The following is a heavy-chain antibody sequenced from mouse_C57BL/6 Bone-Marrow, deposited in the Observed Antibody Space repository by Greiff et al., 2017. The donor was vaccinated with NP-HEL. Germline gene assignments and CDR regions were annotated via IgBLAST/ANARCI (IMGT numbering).Heavy chain of an antibody. J-gene: IGHJ2*01. Sequence: VKLMESGPELVKPGASVKISCKASGYSFTSYYIHWVKQRPGQGLEWIGWIYPGSGNTKYNEKFKGKATLTADTSSSTAYMQLSSLTSEDSAVYYCARRRYGWLRGVFDYWGQGTTLTVSS. V-gene: IGHV1-66*01. CDR2: IYPGSGNT. CDR1: GYSFTSYY. D-gene: IGHD2-2*01. CDR3: ARRRYGWLRGVFDY.